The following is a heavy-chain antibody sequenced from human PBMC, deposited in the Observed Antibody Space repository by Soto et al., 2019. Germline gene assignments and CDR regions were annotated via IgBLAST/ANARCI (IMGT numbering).Heavy chain of an antibody. CDR2: IYYSGST. Sequence: LQLQESGPGLVKPSETLSLTCTVSRGSISSGTNYWAWIRQPPGKGLEWIANIYYSGSTFYNPSLKRRVTISLDTSKNQFSLKLRSVTAADTAVYYCARHEAGWYFDSWGQGTLVTVSS. V-gene: IGHV4-39*01. CDR3: ARHEAGWYFDS. CDR1: RGSISSGTNY. D-gene: IGHD6-25*01. J-gene: IGHJ4*02.